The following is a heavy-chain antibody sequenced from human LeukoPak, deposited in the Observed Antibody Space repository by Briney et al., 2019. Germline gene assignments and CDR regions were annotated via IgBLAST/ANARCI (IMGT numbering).Heavy chain of an antibody. CDR3: AKGLRSYYDSSYFDY. CDR1: GFTFSSYA. D-gene: IGHD3-16*01. V-gene: IGHV3-23*01. J-gene: IGHJ4*02. Sequence: GGSLRLSCAASGFTFSSYAMSWVRQAPGKGLEWVSAISGSGGSTFYADSVKGWFTISRDNSKNTLYLQMNSLRAEDTAVYYCAKGLRSYYDSSYFDYWGQGTLVTVSS. CDR2: ISGSGGST.